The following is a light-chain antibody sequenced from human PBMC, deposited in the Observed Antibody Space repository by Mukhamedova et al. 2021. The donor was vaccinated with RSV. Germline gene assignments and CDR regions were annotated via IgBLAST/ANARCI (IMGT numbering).Light chain of an antibody. Sequence: WYQRRVHGKAPRLLIYKASSLESGVPSRFSGSGSGTEFTLTISSLQPDDFATYYCQQSNSYSTFGGGTKVEIK. V-gene: IGKV1-5*03. CDR3: QQSNSYST. J-gene: IGKJ4*01. CDR2: KAS.